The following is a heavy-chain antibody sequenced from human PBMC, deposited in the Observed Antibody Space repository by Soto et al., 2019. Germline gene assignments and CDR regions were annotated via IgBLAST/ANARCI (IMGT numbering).Heavy chain of an antibody. CDR1: GGSISSYY. CDR2: IYYSGST. Sequence: PSETLSLTCTVSGGSISSYYWSWIRQPPGKGLEWIGYIYYSGSTNYNPSLKSRVTISVDTSKNQFSLKLSSVTAADTAVYYCARVLGPYGGTLYYFDYWGQGTLVTVSS. V-gene: IGHV4-59*01. D-gene: IGHD4-17*01. CDR3: ARVLGPYGGTLYYFDY. J-gene: IGHJ4*02.